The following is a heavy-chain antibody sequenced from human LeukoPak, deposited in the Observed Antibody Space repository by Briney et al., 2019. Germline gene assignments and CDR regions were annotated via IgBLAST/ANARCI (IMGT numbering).Heavy chain of an antibody. CDR3: ARDMRSSSSARYFDY. CDR1: GYTFSSYE. D-gene: IGHD6-6*01. V-gene: IGHV3-48*03. J-gene: IGHJ4*02. Sequence: GRSLRLSCAASGYTFSSYEMYWVLQAPGKGLEWVSYISSSGSTIYYADSVKGRFTISRDNAKNSLYLQMNSLRAEDTAVYYCARDMRSSSSARYFDYWGQGTLVTVSS. CDR2: ISSSGSTI.